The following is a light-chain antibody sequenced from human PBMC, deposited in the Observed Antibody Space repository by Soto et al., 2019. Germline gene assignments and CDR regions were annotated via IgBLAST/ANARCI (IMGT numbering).Light chain of an antibody. Sequence: DIVMTQSPDSLAVSLGERATINCKSSQSVLYSSNNKNYLAWYQQKPGQPPKLLIYWASTRESGVPDRFSGSGSVTDFTLSISSLQAEDVAVYYCQQYYSTLPRTFCGVTKVEI. CDR2: WAS. CDR1: QSVLYSSNNKNY. V-gene: IGKV4-1*01. J-gene: IGKJ4*01. CDR3: QQYYSTLPRT.